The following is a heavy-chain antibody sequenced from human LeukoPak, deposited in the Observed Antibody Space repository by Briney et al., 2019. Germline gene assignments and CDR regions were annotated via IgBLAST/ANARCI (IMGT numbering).Heavy chain of an antibody. CDR2: IYDSGGS. CDR1: GGSIISHY. V-gene: IGHV4-59*11. J-gene: IGHJ5*02. CDR3: VTMRDWFDP. Sequence: SETLSLTCTVSGGSIISHYWSWIRQSPGKGLEWIGYIYDSGGSNYNPSLKSRATMSVDTSKNQFSLKLSSVTAADTAVYYCVTMRDWFDPWGQGTLVTVSS.